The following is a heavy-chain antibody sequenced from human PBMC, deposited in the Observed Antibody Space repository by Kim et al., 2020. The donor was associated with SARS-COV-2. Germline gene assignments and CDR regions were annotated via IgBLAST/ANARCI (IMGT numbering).Heavy chain of an antibody. CDR3: ARPYTSSWYGNAVDI. V-gene: IGHV4-39*01. Sequence: TRKSRVTISVDTSKNQFSLKLSSVTDADTAVYYCARPYTSSWYGNAVDIWGQGTMVTVSS. J-gene: IGHJ3*02. D-gene: IGHD6-13*01.